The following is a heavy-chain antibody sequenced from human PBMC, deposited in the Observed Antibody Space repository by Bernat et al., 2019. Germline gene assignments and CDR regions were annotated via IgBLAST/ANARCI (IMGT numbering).Heavy chain of an antibody. Sequence: QVQLVQSGAEVKKPGASVKVSCKASGYTFTSYAMHWVRQAPGQRLEWMGWINAGNGNTKYSQKFQGRVTITRDTSASTAYMELSSLRSEDTAVYYCARGTRMVQGVIIYYYYMDVWGKGTTVTVSS. D-gene: IGHD3-10*01. J-gene: IGHJ6*03. CDR2: INAGNGNT. CDR3: ARGTRMVQGVIIYYYYMDV. CDR1: GYTFTSYA. V-gene: IGHV1-3*01.